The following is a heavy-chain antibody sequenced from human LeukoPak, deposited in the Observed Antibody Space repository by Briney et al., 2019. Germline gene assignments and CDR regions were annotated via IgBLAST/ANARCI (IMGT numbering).Heavy chain of an antibody. V-gene: IGHV3-23*01. Sequence: GGSLRLSCAASGFTFSSYGMSWVRQAPGKGLEWVSAISGSGGSTYYADSVQGRFTISRDNSKNTLYLQMNSLRAEDTAVYYCANAVLGYFDYWGQGTLVTVSS. J-gene: IGHJ4*02. D-gene: IGHD2-8*01. CDR1: GFTFSSYG. CDR3: ANAVLGYFDY. CDR2: ISGSGGST.